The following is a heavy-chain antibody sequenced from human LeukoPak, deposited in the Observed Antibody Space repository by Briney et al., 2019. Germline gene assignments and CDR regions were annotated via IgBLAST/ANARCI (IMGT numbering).Heavy chain of an antibody. CDR2: ISAYNGNT. V-gene: IGHV1-18*01. D-gene: IGHD2-21*02. Sequence: ASVKVSCKASGYTFTSYGISWVRQAPGQGLEWMGWISAYNGNTNYAQKLQGRVTMTTDTSTSTAYMELRSLRSDDTAVYCCARVKASVTAPPSSAFDIWGQGTMVTVSS. CDR1: GYTFTSYG. CDR3: ARVKASVTAPPSSAFDI. J-gene: IGHJ3*02.